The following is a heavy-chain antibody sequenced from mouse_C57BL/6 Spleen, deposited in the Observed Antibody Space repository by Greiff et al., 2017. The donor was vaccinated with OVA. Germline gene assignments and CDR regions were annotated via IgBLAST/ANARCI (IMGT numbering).Heavy chain of an antibody. CDR1: GFTFSSYT. V-gene: IGHV5-9*01. CDR2: ISGGGGNT. D-gene: IGHD2-3*01. CDR3: ARHHDGDYVLAY. Sequence: EVKVVESGGGLVKPGGSLKLSCAASGFTFSSYTMSWVRQTPEKRLEWVATISGGGGNTYYPDSVKGRFTISRDNAKNTLYLQMSSLRSEDTALYYCARHHDGDYVLAYWGQGTLVTVSA. J-gene: IGHJ3*01.